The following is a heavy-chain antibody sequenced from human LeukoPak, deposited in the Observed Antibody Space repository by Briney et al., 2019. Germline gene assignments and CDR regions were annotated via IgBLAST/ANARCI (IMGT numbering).Heavy chain of an antibody. CDR3: ARSRKLGGDSFSDAFDI. CDR2: LNPSNGRT. J-gene: IGHJ3*02. V-gene: IGHV1-46*01. D-gene: IGHD2-21*02. Sequence: ASVKVSCKTSGYTFSTYYIHWVRQARGQGLEWMGILNPSNGRTSYAQKLQGRVTMTRDMSTTTVYMELSSLRSEDTAVYYCARSRKLGGDSFSDAFDIWGQGTMVTVSS. CDR1: GYTFSTYY.